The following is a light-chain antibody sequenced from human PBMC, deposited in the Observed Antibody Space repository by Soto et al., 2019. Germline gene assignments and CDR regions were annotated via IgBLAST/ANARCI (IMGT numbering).Light chain of an antibody. CDR1: QSVSSSY. J-gene: IGKJ1*01. CDR3: QQYGSSPWT. Sequence: EVVLTQSPGTLSLSPGERATLSCRASQSVSSSYLAWYQQNPGQAPRLLIYGASSRATGIPDRFSGSGSGTDFTLTISRLEPEDFAVYYCQQYGSSPWTFGKGTKV. V-gene: IGKV3-20*01. CDR2: GAS.